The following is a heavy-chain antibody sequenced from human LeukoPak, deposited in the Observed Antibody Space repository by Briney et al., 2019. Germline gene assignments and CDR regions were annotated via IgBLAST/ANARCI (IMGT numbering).Heavy chain of an antibody. D-gene: IGHD1-26*01. Sequence: PGGSLRLSCAASGFAFSSYSMSWVRQAPGKGLEWVSAISGSGASTFYADSVKGRFTITRDNSKYTVDLQMNSLRAEDTALYYCASRSEAFDLWGQGTMVTVSS. CDR2: ISGSGAST. J-gene: IGHJ3*01. CDR1: GFAFSSYS. CDR3: ASRSEAFDL. V-gene: IGHV3-23*01.